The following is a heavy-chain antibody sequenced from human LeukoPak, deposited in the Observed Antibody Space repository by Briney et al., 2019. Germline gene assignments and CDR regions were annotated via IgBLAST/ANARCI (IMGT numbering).Heavy chain of an antibody. D-gene: IGHD6-13*01. Sequence: PSETLSLTCTVSGGSISSSSYYWGWIRQSPGNGLQWIGIINYSGSIYYHESLRSRVTMSVDTSDNQFSLKLSSVTAADTAVYYCARPRFGSWYFDYWGQGTLVTVSS. CDR2: INYSGSI. J-gene: IGHJ4*02. V-gene: IGHV4-39*01. CDR3: ARPRFGSWYFDY. CDR1: GGSISSSSYY.